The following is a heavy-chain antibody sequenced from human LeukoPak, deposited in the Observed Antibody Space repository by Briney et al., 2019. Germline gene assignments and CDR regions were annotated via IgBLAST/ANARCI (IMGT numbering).Heavy chain of an antibody. CDR3: ARDVYARFDY. D-gene: IGHD1-14*01. CDR1: GFIFDNYA. CDR2: ISSSSSYI. J-gene: IGHJ4*02. V-gene: IGHV3-21*01. Sequence: GGSLRLSCAASGFIFDNYAMHWVRQAPGKGLEWVSSISSSSSYIYYADSVKGRFTISRDNAKNSLYLRMNSLRAEDTAVYYCARDVYARFDYWGQGTLVTVSS.